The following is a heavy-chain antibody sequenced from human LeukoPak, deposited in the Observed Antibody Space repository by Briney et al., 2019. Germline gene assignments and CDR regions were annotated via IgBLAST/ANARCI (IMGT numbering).Heavy chain of an antibody. Sequence: GGSLRLSCSASGFVFSIYTMYWVRQAPGKGPEYVSTISGSGNGGSIYYADSVKGRFTISRDNSKNTLYLQMNSLRAEDTAVYYCARPQSSSGYYWPFDDWGQGTLVTVSS. CDR3: ARPQSSSGYYWPFDD. J-gene: IGHJ4*02. V-gene: IGHV3-64*04. CDR1: GFVFSIYT. D-gene: IGHD3-22*01. CDR2: ISGSGNGGSI.